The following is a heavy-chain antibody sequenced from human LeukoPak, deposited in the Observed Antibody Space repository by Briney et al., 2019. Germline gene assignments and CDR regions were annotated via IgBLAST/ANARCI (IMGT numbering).Heavy chain of an antibody. V-gene: IGHV2-5*08. D-gene: IGHD3-10*01. J-gene: IGHJ4*02. CDR2: IYWDDDK. Sequence: SGPALVKPTQTLTLTCTFSGFSLSTSGMCVSWIRQPPGKALEWLALIYWDDDKRYSPSLKSRLTITKDTSKNQVVLTMTNMDPVDTATYYCAHRDMVRGVAPFDYWGQGTLVTVSS. CDR3: AHRDMVRGVAPFDY. CDR1: GFSLSTSGMC.